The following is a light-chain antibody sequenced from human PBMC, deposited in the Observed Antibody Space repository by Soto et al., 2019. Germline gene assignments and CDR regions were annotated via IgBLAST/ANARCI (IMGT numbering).Light chain of an antibody. CDR1: QSVSSSY. J-gene: IGKJ1*01. CDR2: GAS. Sequence: EIVLTQSPATLSLSPGERATLSCRAIQSVSSSYLAWYQQKPGQAPRLLIYGASSRATGIPDRFSGSGSGTDFTLTISRLEPENFAVYYCQQYGSSPLWTFGQGTKVDI. V-gene: IGKV3-20*01. CDR3: QQYGSSPLWT.